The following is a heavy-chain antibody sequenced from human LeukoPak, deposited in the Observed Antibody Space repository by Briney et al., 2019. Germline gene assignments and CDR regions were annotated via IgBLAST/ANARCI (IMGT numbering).Heavy chain of an antibody. Sequence: ASVKVSCKASGGTFSSYAISWVRQAPGQGLEWMGRIIPILGIANYAQKFQGRVTVTADKSTSTAYMELSSLRSEDTAVYYCASFKYYSILNWFDPWGQGTLVTVSS. CDR2: IIPILGIA. CDR3: ASFKYYSILNWFDP. CDR1: GGTFSSYA. V-gene: IGHV1-69*04. D-gene: IGHD4-11*01. J-gene: IGHJ5*02.